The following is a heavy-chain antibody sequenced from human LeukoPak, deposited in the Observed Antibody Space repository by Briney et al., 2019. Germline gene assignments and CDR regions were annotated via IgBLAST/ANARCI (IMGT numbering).Heavy chain of an antibody. Sequence: PSETLSLTCTVSGGSISSYYWSWIRQPPGKGLEWIGYIYYSGSTNCNPSLKSRVTISVDTSKNQFSLKLSSVTAADTAVYYCARVRYGDYGIDPWGQGTLVTVSS. CDR1: GGSISSYY. V-gene: IGHV4-59*01. CDR2: IYYSGST. CDR3: ARVRYGDYGIDP. D-gene: IGHD4-17*01. J-gene: IGHJ5*02.